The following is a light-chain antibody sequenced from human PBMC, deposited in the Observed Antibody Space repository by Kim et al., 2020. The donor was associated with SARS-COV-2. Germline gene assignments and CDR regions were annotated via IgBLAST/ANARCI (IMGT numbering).Light chain of an antibody. CDR3: QKYDGAPWT. V-gene: IGKV1-27*01. CDR1: QDISNY. CDR2: AAS. Sequence: ASVVDRVTITCRASQDISNYVAWYQQKPGKPPKLLIYAASTLQSGVPSRFSGSGSGTDFTLTISSLQPEDVATYYCQKYDGAPWTFGQGTKVDIK. J-gene: IGKJ1*01.